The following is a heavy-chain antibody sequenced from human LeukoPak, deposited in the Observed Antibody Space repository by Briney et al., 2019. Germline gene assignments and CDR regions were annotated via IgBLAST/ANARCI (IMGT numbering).Heavy chain of an antibody. CDR1: GFTFTIFG. CDR2: IGARSGIT. Sequence: GSLRLSCAASGFTFTIFGLNWVRQAPGEGPEGGSYIGARSGITYYADSVQGRFTISRDDARESVFLQMDGLRVDDTAVYYCARTYDFGRGPPGDAFDNWGPGTWVIVSA. D-gene: IGHD3-3*01. CDR3: ARTYDFGRGPPGDAFDN. J-gene: IGHJ3*02. V-gene: IGHV3-48*01.